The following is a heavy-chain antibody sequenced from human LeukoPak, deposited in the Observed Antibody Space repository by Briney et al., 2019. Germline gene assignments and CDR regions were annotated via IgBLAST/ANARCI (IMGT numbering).Heavy chain of an antibody. Sequence: PSETLSLTCTVSGGSVSSGSYYWSWIRQPPGKGLEWIGYIYYSGSTNYNPSLKSRVTISVDTSKNQFSLKLSSVTAADTAVYYCARTYGYGLDPWGQGTLVTVSS. CDR1: GGSVSSGSYY. J-gene: IGHJ5*02. V-gene: IGHV4-61*01. D-gene: IGHD5-18*01. CDR2: IYYSGST. CDR3: ARTYGYGLDP.